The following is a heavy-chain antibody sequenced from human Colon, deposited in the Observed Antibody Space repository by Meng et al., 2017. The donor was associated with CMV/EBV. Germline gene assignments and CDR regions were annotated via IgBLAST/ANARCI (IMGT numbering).Heavy chain of an antibody. CDR2: INHNGIT. J-gene: IGHJ5*02. D-gene: IGHD3-3*01. CDR3: ARQIWSGSLYNWFDP. V-gene: IGHV4-34*01. CDR1: GVSLSGYH. Sequence: SETLSLTCAVSGVSLSGYHWSWIRQAPGKDLERIGDINHNGITKYNPSLKSRLTISVDMSENEFSLRLSSLTAADTAVYYCARQIWSGSLYNWFDPWGQGTLVTVSS.